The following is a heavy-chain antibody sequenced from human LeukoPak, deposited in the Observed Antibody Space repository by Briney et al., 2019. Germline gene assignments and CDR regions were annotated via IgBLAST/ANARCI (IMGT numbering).Heavy chain of an antibody. D-gene: IGHD5-12*01. Sequence: GGSLRLSCAASGLSFTTYWMHWVRQAPGEGLVWVSRINSDGSITNYADSVKGRFTISRDNAKNTLYLQMNSLRAENTAIYYCARDGGTSGYEDYWGQGTLVTVSS. J-gene: IGHJ4*02. CDR1: GLSFTTYW. CDR2: INSDGSIT. CDR3: ARDGGTSGYEDY. V-gene: IGHV3-74*01.